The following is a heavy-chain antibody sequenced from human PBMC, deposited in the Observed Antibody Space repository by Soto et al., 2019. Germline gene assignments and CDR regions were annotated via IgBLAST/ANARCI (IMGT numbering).Heavy chain of an antibody. V-gene: IGHV2-70*04. J-gene: IGHJ6*02. Sequence: SGPTLVNPTQTLTLTCTFSGFSLSTSGMRVSWIRQPPGKALEWLARIDWDDDKYYSTSLKTRLTISKDTSKNQVVLTMTNMDPVDTATYYCARTLLYSSSNDYYYGMDVWGQGTTVTVSS. CDR3: ARTLLYSSSNDYYYGMDV. CDR2: IDWDDDK. CDR1: GFSLSTSGMR. D-gene: IGHD6-6*01.